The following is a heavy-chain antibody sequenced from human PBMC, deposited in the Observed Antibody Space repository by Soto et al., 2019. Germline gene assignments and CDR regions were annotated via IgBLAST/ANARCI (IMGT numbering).Heavy chain of an antibody. Sequence: PGGSRRLSCAASGCTFSSYWMSWVRQVPGKGLEWVANIKQDGSEKYYVDSVKGRFTISRDNAKNSLYLQMNSLRAEDTAVYYCARFYYDSSGYLPSPYYYYYGMDVWGQGTTVTVSS. CDR3: ARFYYDSSGYLPSPYYYYYGMDV. CDR2: IKQDGSEK. J-gene: IGHJ6*02. CDR1: GCTFSSYW. D-gene: IGHD3-22*01. V-gene: IGHV3-7*04.